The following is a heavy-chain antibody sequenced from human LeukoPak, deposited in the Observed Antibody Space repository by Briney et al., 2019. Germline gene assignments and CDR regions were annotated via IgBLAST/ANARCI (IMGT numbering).Heavy chain of an antibody. CDR1: GFTFSSYS. J-gene: IGHJ5*02. CDR3: ARVLTGQRFDP. D-gene: IGHD3-9*01. Sequence: GGSLRLSRAASGFTFSSYSMNWVRQAPGKGLEWVSSISSSSSYIYYADSVKGRFTISRDNAKNSLYLQMNSLRAEDTALYHCARVLTGQRFDPWGQGTLVTVSS. V-gene: IGHV3-21*04. CDR2: ISSSSSYI.